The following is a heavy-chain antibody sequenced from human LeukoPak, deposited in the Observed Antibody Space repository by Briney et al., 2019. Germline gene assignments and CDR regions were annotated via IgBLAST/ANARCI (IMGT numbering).Heavy chain of an antibody. V-gene: IGHV3-23*01. J-gene: IGHJ4*02. CDR1: GFTFSSYA. Sequence: GGSLRLSCAASGFTFSSYAMSWVRQAPGKGLEWVSAISGSGGSTYYADSVKGRFTISRDNAKNTQYLQMNSLRAEDTAVYYCARGYSSGLHFDYWGQGTLVTVSS. D-gene: IGHD6-19*01. CDR3: ARGYSSGLHFDY. CDR2: ISGSGGST.